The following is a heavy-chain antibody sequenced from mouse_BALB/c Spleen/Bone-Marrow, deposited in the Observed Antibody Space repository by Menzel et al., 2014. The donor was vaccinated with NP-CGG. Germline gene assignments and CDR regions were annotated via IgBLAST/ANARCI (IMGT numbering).Heavy chain of an antibody. J-gene: IGHJ2*01. D-gene: IGHD4-1*01. CDR3: ARSRTGTYFDY. CDR2: INPSTGYT. CDR1: GYTFTSYW. Sequence: QVQLQQSGAELAKPGASVKMSCKASGYTFTSYWMHWVKQRPGQGLEWIGYINPSTGYTEYNQKFKYKATLTADKSSSTAYMQLSSLTSEDSAVYYCARSRTGTYFDYWGQGTTLTVSS. V-gene: IGHV1-7*01.